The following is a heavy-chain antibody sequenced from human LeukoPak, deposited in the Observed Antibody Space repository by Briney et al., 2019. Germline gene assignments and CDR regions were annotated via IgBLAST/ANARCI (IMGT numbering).Heavy chain of an antibody. CDR2: IYSGGST. CDR1: GFTVSSNY. V-gene: IGHV3-66*01. J-gene: IGHJ4*02. D-gene: IGHD6-19*01. Sequence: GGSLRLSCAASGFTVSSNYMSWVRQAPGKGLEWVSVIYSGGSTYYADSVKGRFTISRDNSKNTLYLQMGSLRADDMAVYYCARGVAISSSGWYDTFDYWGQGALVTISS. CDR3: ARGVAISSSGWYDTFDY.